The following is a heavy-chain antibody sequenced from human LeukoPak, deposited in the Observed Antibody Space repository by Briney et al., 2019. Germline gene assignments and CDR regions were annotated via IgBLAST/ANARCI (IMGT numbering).Heavy chain of an antibody. Sequence: GESLRISCKGSGYSFTSYWISWVRQMPGKGLEWMGRIDPSDSYTNYSPSFQGHVTISADKSISTAYLQWSRLKASDTAMYYCARQTMVRGVYYYGMDVWGKGTTVTVSS. CDR2: IDPSDSYT. V-gene: IGHV5-10-1*01. CDR3: ARQTMVRGVYYYGMDV. CDR1: GYSFTSYW. D-gene: IGHD3-10*01. J-gene: IGHJ6*04.